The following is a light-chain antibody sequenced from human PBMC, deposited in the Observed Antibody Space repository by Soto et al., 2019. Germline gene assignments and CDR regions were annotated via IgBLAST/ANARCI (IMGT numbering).Light chain of an antibody. V-gene: IGKV1D-12*01. CDR3: QQASSFPLT. Sequence: DIQMTQSPSFVSASVGDSVTITCRASQGINTWLAWYQQKPGKAPKLLIYAASSLQRRVPPRFSGSGSGTDFSLSINSLQPEDFATYFCQQASSFPLTFGGGTKIE. CDR2: AAS. CDR1: QGINTW. J-gene: IGKJ4*01.